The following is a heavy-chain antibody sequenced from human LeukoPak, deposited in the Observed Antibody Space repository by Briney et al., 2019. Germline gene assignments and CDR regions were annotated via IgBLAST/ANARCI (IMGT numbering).Heavy chain of an antibody. V-gene: IGHV1-18*01. CDR1: GYTFTSYA. D-gene: IGHD2-15*01. J-gene: IGHJ5*02. CDR2: ISAYNGKT. Sequence: ASVKVSCKASGYTFTSYAISWVRQAPGHGLEWMGWISAYNGKTNYAQKLQGRVTMTTDTSTSTAYMELRSLRSDDTAVYHCARVRSRYNWFDPWGQGTLVSVSS. CDR3: ARVRSRYNWFDP.